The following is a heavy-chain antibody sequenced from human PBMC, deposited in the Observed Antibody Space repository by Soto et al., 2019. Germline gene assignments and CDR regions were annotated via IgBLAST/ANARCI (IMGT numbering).Heavy chain of an antibody. Sequence: KPSETLSLTCAVSGGSISSSGYSWSWIRQPPGKGLEWIGYIYHSGSTYYNPSLKSRVTISVDRSKNQVSLKLSSVTAAELAVYYCASXXGXXGVXYFDYWGQGTXVTVSS. CDR2: IYHSGST. J-gene: IGHJ4*02. CDR1: GGSISSSGYS. CDR3: ASXXGXXGVXYFDY. D-gene: IGHD2-8*01. V-gene: IGHV4-30-2*01.